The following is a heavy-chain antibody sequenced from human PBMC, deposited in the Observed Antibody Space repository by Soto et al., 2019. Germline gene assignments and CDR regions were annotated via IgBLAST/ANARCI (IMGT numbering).Heavy chain of an antibody. CDR1: GGSISSGGYY. D-gene: IGHD2-15*01. CDR2: IYYSGST. V-gene: IGHV4-31*03. CDR3: ARASDDYSYYYYYYMDV. Sequence: SETLSLTCTVSGGSISSGGYYWSWIRQHPGKGLEWIGYIYYSGSTYYNPSLKSRVTISVDTSKNQFSLKLSSVTAADTAVYYCARASDDYSYYYYYYMDVWGKGTTVTVSS. J-gene: IGHJ6*03.